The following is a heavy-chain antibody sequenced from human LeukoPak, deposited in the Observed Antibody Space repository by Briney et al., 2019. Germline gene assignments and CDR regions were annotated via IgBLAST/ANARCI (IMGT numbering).Heavy chain of an antibody. J-gene: IGHJ6*03. D-gene: IGHD3-10*01. CDR2: IYYSGTT. CDR1: GGSISNYY. Sequence: SETLSLTCTVSGGSISNYYWNWIRQPPGKGLEWIGYIYYSGTTNYNPSLKSRVSMSVDTSKNQFSLKLSSVTAADTAVYYCARERITMVRGVIIGYYYYMDVWGKGTTVTISS. V-gene: IGHV4-59*12. CDR3: ARERITMVRGVIIGYYYYMDV.